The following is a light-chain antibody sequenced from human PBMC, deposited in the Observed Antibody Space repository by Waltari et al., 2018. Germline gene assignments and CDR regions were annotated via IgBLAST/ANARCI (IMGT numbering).Light chain of an antibody. CDR2: AAS. J-gene: IGKJ1*01. CDR1: QGVNVY. CDR3: QQFNASPRT. Sequence: IQLTQSPSSLSPSVSDRVTTTCRASQGVNVYLAWYQQKPGKAPNLLIYAASTLQSGVSSRFSGSGSGTDFTLTINSLQPEDIATYYCQQFNASPRTFGQGTNVEIK. V-gene: IGKV1-9*01.